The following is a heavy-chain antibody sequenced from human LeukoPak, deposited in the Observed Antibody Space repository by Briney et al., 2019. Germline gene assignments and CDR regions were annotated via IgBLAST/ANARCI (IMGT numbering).Heavy chain of an antibody. CDR3: ARGRPHGNDY. Sequence: GGSLRLSCAASGFTFSSYWMNWVRQAPGKGLVWVSRIASDGSSTTYANSVKGRFSISRDNAKNTLYLQMNSLRVEDTAVYYCARGRPHGNDYWGQGTLVTVSS. D-gene: IGHD4-23*01. V-gene: IGHV3-74*01. CDR2: IASDGSST. CDR1: GFTFSSYW. J-gene: IGHJ4*02.